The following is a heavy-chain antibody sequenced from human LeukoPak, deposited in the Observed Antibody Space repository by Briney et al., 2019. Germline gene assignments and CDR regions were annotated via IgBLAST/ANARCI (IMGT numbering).Heavy chain of an antibody. V-gene: IGHV4-61*02. CDR3: ARGKVVAADFDY. CDR2: IYTSGST. Sequence: PSQTLSLTCTVPGGSISSGSYYWSWIRQPAGKGLEWIGRIYTSGSTNYNPSLKSRVTISVDTSKNQFSLKLSSVTAADTAVYYCARGKVVAADFDYWGQGTLVTVSS. CDR1: GGSISSGSYY. J-gene: IGHJ4*02. D-gene: IGHD2-15*01.